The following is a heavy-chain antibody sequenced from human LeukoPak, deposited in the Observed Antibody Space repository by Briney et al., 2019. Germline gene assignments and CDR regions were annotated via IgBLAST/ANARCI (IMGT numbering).Heavy chain of an antibody. CDR3: ARDRGNYYGSGSYGMDV. CDR2: ITGSGANT. V-gene: IGHV3-23*01. Sequence: GGSLRLSCAGSGFSFSTYSMNWVRQAPGKGLEWVSGITGSGANTYYADSVKGRFTISRDNAKNSLYLQMNSLRAEDTAIYYCARDRGNYYGSGSYGMDVWGQGTTVTVSS. CDR1: GFSFSTYS. J-gene: IGHJ6*02. D-gene: IGHD3-10*01.